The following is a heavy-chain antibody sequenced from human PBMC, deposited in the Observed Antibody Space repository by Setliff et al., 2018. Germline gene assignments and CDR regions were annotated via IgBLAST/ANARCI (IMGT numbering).Heavy chain of an antibody. V-gene: IGHV4-39*07. CDR2: VYYSGYT. J-gene: IGHJ4*02. Sequence: SETLSLTCTVSGGSVSSASHYWGWIRQAPGKGMEWIGSVYYSGYTYYNPSLQSRVTISIDTSKNQFSLKMTSVTAADTAMYFCAGTPARGTTWLSPFDYWGQGTLVTVSS. CDR3: AGTPARGTTWLSPFDY. CDR1: GGSVSSASHY. D-gene: IGHD5-12*01.